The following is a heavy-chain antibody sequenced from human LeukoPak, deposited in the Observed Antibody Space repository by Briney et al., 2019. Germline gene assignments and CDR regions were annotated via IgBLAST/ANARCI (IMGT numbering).Heavy chain of an antibody. CDR1: GGSFSGYY. J-gene: IGHJ4*02. CDR3: ARAGLRYSSSWYSNY. V-gene: IGHV4-34*01. CDR2: INHSGST. D-gene: IGHD6-13*01. Sequence: PSETLSLTCAVYGGSFSGYYWSWIRQPPGKGLEWIGEINHSGSTNYNPSLKSRVTISVDTSKNQFYLKLSSVTAADTAVYYCARAGLRYSSSWYSNYWGQGTLVTVSS.